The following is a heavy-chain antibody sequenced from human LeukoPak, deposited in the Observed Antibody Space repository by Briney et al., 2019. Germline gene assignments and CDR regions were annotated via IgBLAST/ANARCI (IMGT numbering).Heavy chain of an antibody. CDR2: INPSGGST. CDR3: ARDPDYYGSGSYGPYYYGMDV. D-gene: IGHD3-10*01. V-gene: IGHV1-46*01. CDR1: GYTFTGYY. Sequence: EASVKVSCKASGYTFTGYYMHWVRQAPGQGLEWMGIINPSGGSTTYAQKFQGRVTMTRDTSTSTVFMELSSLRFDDTAVYYCARDPDYYGSGSYGPYYYGMDVWGQGTTVTVSS. J-gene: IGHJ6*02.